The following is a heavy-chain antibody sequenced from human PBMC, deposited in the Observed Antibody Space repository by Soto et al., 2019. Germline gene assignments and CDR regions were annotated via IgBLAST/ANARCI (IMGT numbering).Heavy chain of an antibody. CDR2: IDPSDSYS. V-gene: IGHV5-10-1*01. CDR3: ARSGTPLIEILDN. CDR1: GYSFTNYW. J-gene: IGHJ4*01. Sequence: GESLKISCKASGYSFTNYWITWMRQTPGKGLECMGMIDPSDSYSNYSPSFQGHVTMSVDKSISSAYLQFSSLRAEDTAIYYCARSGTPLIEILDNWGHGTLVTVSS. D-gene: IGHD1-7*01.